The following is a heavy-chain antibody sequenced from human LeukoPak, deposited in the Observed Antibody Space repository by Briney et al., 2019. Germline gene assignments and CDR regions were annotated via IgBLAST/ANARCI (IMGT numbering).Heavy chain of an antibody. CDR2: IYYSGST. Sequence: SETLSLTCTVSGGSISSSSYYWGWIRQPPGKGLEWIGSIYYSGSTYYNPSLKSRVTISVDTSKNQFSLKLSSVTAADTAVYYCARVLSAAGGDFWFDPWGQGTLVTVSS. CDR3: ARVLSAAGGDFWFDP. J-gene: IGHJ5*02. V-gene: IGHV4-39*07. D-gene: IGHD3-10*01. CDR1: GGSISSSSYY.